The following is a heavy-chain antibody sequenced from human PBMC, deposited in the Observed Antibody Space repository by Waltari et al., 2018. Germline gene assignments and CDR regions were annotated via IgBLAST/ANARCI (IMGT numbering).Heavy chain of an antibody. D-gene: IGHD3-3*01. V-gene: IGHV4-59*01. Sequence: QVQLQESGPGLVTPSETLSLTCTVSGGSISSYYWSWIRQPPGKGPAWLGYIYYSGSTNYNPSLKSRVTISVDTSKNQFSLKLSSVTAADTAVYYCVRGNLREGRYYDFWSGYRPGGMDVWGQGTTVTVSS. CDR1: GGSISSYY. CDR3: VRGNLREGRYYDFWSGYRPGGMDV. CDR2: IYYSGST. J-gene: IGHJ6*02.